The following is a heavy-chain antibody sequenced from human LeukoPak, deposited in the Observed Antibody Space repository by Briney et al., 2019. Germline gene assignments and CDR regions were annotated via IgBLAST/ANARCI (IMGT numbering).Heavy chain of an antibody. V-gene: IGHV3-33*06. Sequence: GGSLRLSCAASGFTFSSYEMNWVRQAPGKGLEWVAVIWYDGSNKYYTDSVKGRFTISRDNSKNTLYLQMNSLRAEDTAVYYCAKDVAANWKEGLDYWGQGTLVTVSS. D-gene: IGHD1-1*01. J-gene: IGHJ4*02. CDR1: GFTFSSYE. CDR3: AKDVAANWKEGLDY. CDR2: IWYDGSNK.